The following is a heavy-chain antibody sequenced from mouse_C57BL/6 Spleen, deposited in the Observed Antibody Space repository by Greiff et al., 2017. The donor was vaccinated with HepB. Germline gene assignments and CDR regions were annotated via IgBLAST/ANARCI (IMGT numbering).Heavy chain of an antibody. CDR2: IYPGDGDT. Sequence: VQLQQSGAELVKPGASVKISCKASGYAFSSYWMNWVKQRPGKGLEWIGQIYPGDGDTNYNGKFKGKATLTADISSSTAYMQLSSLTSEDSAVYFCARRGIYYGNQGFAYWGEGALVTVSA. CDR1: GYAFSSYW. V-gene: IGHV1-80*01. D-gene: IGHD2-1*01. J-gene: IGHJ3*01. CDR3: ARRGIYYGNQGFAY.